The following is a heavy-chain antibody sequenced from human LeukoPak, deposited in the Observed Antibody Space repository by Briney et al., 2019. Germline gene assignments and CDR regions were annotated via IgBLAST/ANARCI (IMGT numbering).Heavy chain of an antibody. D-gene: IGHD3-22*01. V-gene: IGHV4-59*01. CDR3: ARTANYYESSGYRGGFNY. J-gene: IGHJ4*02. CDR2: IYYSGST. CDR1: GGSISSYY. Sequence: SETLSLTCTVSGGSISSYYWSWIRQPPGKGLEWIGCIYYSGSTNYNPSLKSRVTISVDTSKNQFSLKLSSVTAADTAVYYCARTANYYESSGYRGGFNYWGQGTLVTVSS.